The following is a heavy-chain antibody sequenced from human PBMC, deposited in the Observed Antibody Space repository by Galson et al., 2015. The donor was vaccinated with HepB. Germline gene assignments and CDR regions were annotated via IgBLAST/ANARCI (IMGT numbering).Heavy chain of an antibody. Sequence: SVKVSCKASGGTFSSYAIIWVRQAPGQGLEWMGGIIPIFATPNYAQEFQGRVTITADESTRTAYMELSSLRSEDTAVYYCGRVDYSRSWLSPHYYYYGMYVWGQGTTVIVSS. CDR2: IIPIFATP. J-gene: IGHJ6*02. D-gene: IGHD6-13*01. CDR1: GGTFSSYA. CDR3: GRVDYSRSWLSPHYYYYGMYV. V-gene: IGHV1-69*13.